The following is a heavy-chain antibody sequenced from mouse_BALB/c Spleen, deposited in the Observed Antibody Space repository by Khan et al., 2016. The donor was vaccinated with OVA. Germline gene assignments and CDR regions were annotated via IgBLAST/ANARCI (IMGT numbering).Heavy chain of an antibody. V-gene: IGHV3-2*02. Sequence: EVQLVESGPGLVKPSQSLSLTCTVTGYSITSDYAWNWIRQFPGNKLEWMGYISYSGSTSYNPSLKSRISITRDTSKNQFFLQLNSVTTEDTATYYCARSAPEGDLWFAYWGQGTLLTVSA. CDR2: ISYSGST. J-gene: IGHJ3*01. CDR1: GYSITSDYA. CDR3: ARSAPEGDLWFAY. D-gene: IGHD3-3*01.